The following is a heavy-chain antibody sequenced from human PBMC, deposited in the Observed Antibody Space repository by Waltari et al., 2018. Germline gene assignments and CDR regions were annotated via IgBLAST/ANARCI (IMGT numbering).Heavy chain of an antibody. D-gene: IGHD6-13*01. CDR1: GGSISSSSYY. J-gene: IGHJ4*02. CDR2: IYYSGST. Sequence: QLQLQESGPGLVKPSETLSLTCTVSGGSISSSSYYWGWFRQPPGKGLEWIGSIYYSGSTYYNPARKSRVTIAVATSKNQFSLKLSSVTAADTAVYYCARDNIAAADPPYDDWGQGTLVTVSS. CDR3: ARDNIAAADPPYDD. V-gene: IGHV4-39*07.